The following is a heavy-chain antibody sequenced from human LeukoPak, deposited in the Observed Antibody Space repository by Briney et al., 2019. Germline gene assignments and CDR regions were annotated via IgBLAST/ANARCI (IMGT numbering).Heavy chain of an antibody. CDR3: ARNKRRFDQ. Sequence: GGSLRLSCAASGFNISDHYMSWIRQAPGRGLEWVSYISNRGFSTYYADSVKGRFTISRDNTKNSLYLEMQSLRVEDTAVYYCARNKRRFDQWGQGIVVTVSS. V-gene: IGHV3-11*01. CDR2: ISNRGFST. J-gene: IGHJ4*02. CDR1: GFNISDHY.